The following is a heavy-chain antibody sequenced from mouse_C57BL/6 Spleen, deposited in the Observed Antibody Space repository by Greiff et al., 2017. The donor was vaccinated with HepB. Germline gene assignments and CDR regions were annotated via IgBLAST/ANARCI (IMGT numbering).Heavy chain of an antibody. J-gene: IGHJ3*01. V-gene: IGHV1-69*01. CDR1: GYTFTSYW. CDR2: IDPSDSYT. D-gene: IGHD3-2*02. Sequence: QVQLQQSGAELVMPGASVKLSCKASGYTFTSYWMHWVKQRPGQGLEWIGEIDPSDSYTNYNQNVKGKSTLTVDKSSSTAYMQLSSLTSEDSAVYCCARSPSDRSGTGWFGYWGQGTLVTVSA. CDR3: ARSPSDRSGTGWFGY.